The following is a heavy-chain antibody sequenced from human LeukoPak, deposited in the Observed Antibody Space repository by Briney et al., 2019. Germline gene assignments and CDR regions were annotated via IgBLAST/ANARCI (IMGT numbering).Heavy chain of an antibody. CDR3: ANLLGMVRGDPFDY. Sequence: PGGSLRLSCAASGFTFSSFGMTWVRQAPGKGLEWVSYISSSGSTIYYADSVKGRFTISRDNAKNSLYLQMNSLRAEDTAVYYCANLLGMVRGDPFDYWGQGTLVTVSS. CDR2: ISSSGSTI. D-gene: IGHD3-10*01. CDR1: GFTFSSFG. V-gene: IGHV3-48*04. J-gene: IGHJ4*02.